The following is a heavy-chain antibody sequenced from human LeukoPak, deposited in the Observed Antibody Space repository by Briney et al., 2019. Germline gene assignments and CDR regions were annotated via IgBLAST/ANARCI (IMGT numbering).Heavy chain of an antibody. CDR3: ARVPAGGWFDP. CDR1: GYTFTSYY. V-gene: IGHV1-46*01. J-gene: IGHJ5*02. CDR2: INPSGGST. Sequence: ASVKVSCKASGYTFTSYYMHWVRQAPGQGLEWMGIINPSGGSTSYAQKFQGRVTMTRDMSTSTVYMELSSLRSEDTAAYYCARVPAGGWFDPWGQGTLVTVSS. D-gene: IGHD3-10*01.